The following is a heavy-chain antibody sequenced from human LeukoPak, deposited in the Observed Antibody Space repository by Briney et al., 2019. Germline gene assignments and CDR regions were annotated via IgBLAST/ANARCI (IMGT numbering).Heavy chain of an antibody. V-gene: IGHV3-23*01. CDR3: AKDTSGWLLFDY. CDR1: GFTVSSNY. CDR2: ISGSGGST. J-gene: IGHJ3*01. Sequence: PGGSLRLSCAASGFTVSSNYMSWVRQAPGKGLEWVSAISGSGGSTYYADSVKGRFTISRDNSKNTLYLQMNSLRAEDTAVYYCAKDTSGWLLFDYWGQGTMVTVSS. D-gene: IGHD6-19*01.